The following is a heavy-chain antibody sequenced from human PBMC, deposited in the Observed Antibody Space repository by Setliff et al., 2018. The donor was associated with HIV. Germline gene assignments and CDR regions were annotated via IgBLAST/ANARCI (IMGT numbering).Heavy chain of an antibody. Sequence: GSLRLSCAASGFTFFSYEMNWVRQAPGKGLEWISYISSTGNTIYYADSVKGRFTISRDNAKNSLSLQMNSLRPEDTAVYYCAREGRITSFGVIIPGSNALDVWGQGTTVTVSS. CDR2: ISSTGNTI. V-gene: IGHV3-48*03. D-gene: IGHD3-3*01. CDR3: AREGRITSFGVIIPGSNALDV. CDR1: GFTFFSYE. J-gene: IGHJ6*02.